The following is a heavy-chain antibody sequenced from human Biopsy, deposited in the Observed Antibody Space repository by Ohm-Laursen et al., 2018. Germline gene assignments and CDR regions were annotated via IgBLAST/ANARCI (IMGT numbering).Heavy chain of an antibody. V-gene: IGHV1-69*01. CDR3: ARGPHSGSHSCFDY. CDR2: ITPIFDIN. D-gene: IGHD1-26*01. Sequence: GSSVKVSCKASGGTFINYSITWVRQAPGQGLEWMGGITPIFDINNYAQKFQGRLTITADESTSTAYMELSSLTTEDTAIYYCARGPHSGSHSCFDYWGRGTLVTVSS. CDR1: GGTFINYS. J-gene: IGHJ4*02.